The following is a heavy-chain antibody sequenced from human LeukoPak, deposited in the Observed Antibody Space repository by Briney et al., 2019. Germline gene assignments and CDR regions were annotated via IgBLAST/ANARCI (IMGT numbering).Heavy chain of an antibody. CDR1: GGSISSGGYS. V-gene: IGHV4-30-2*01. D-gene: IGHD3-10*01. CDR3: ARGDGSGNDC. Sequence: PSETLSLTCAVSGGSISSGGYSWSWIRQPPGKGLEWIGYIYHSGSTYYNPSLKSRVTISVDRSKNQFSLKLSSVTAADTAVYYCARGDGSGNDCWGQGTLVTVSS. CDR2: IYHSGST. J-gene: IGHJ4*02.